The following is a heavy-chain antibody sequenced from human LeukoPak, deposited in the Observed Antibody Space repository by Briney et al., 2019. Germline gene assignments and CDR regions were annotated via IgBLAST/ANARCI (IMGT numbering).Heavy chain of an antibody. CDR3: ARWSKGSSWFYWYFDL. CDR2: INHSGST. V-gene: IGHV4-39*07. D-gene: IGHD6-13*01. Sequence: SETLSLTCTVSGDSISSSSSYYWTWIRQPPGKGLEWIGEINHSGSTNYNPSLKSRVTISVDTSKNQFSLKLSSVTAADTAVYYCARWSKGSSWFYWYFDLWGRGTLVTVSS. J-gene: IGHJ2*01. CDR1: GDSISSSSSYY.